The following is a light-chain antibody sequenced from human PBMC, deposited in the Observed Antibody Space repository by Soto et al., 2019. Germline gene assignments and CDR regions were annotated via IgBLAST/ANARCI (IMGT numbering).Light chain of an antibody. J-gene: IGLJ2*01. Sequence: QSVLTQSPSASASLGASVKLTCTLSSGHSSYANAWHQQQPEKGPRYLMKLDSDGSHTQGDAIPDRFSGSSSGAERYLTISRLQSEDEADYYCQSWGTGIHVVFGGGTKLTVL. V-gene: IGLV4-69*01. CDR1: SGHSSYA. CDR3: QSWGTGIHVV. CDR2: LDSDGSH.